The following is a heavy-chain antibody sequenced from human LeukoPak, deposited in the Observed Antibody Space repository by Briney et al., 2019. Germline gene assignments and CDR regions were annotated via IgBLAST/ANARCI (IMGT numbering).Heavy chain of an antibody. CDR2: IIPIFGTA. CDR1: GGTFSSYA. Sequence: SVKVSCKASGGTFSSYAISWVRQAPGQGLEWMGGIIPIFGTANYAKKFQGRVTITADKSTSTAYMELSSLRSEDTAVYYCARDRYCSGGSCYGFDYWGQGTLVTVSS. CDR3: ARDRYCSGGSCYGFDY. V-gene: IGHV1-69*06. D-gene: IGHD2-15*01. J-gene: IGHJ4*02.